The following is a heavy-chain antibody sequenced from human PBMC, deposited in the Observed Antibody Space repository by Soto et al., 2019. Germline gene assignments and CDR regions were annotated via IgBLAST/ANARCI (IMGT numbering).Heavy chain of an antibody. Sequence: QVQLVESGGGLVKPGGSLRLSCAASGFTFSDYYMSWIRQAPGKGLEWVSYISSSSSYTNYADSVKGRFTISRDNAKNSLYLQMNSLRAEDTAVYYCAKGAMMDADAFDIWGQGTMVTVSS. V-gene: IGHV3-11*05. CDR1: GFTFSDYY. J-gene: IGHJ3*02. D-gene: IGHD3-22*01. CDR2: ISSSSSYT. CDR3: AKGAMMDADAFDI.